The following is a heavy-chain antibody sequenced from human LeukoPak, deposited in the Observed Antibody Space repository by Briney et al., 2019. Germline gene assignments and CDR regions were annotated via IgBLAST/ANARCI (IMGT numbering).Heavy chain of an antibody. D-gene: IGHD3-22*01. CDR3: AKGGIYYDFCIDS. CDR2: ISGSGAKT. J-gene: IGHJ4*02. V-gene: IGHV3-23*01. Sequence: GGSLRLSCAASGFTFRSYAMTWVRQAPGKGLEWASAISGSGAKTYYADSVKGLFTISRDNSRNTLYLQMNSLRAEDTAVYYCAKGGIYYDFCIDSWGQGALVTVSS. CDR1: GFTFRSYA.